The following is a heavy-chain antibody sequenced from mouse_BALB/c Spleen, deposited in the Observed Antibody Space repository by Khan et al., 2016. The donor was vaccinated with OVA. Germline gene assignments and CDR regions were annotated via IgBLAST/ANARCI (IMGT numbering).Heavy chain of an antibody. CDR2: ISYSGST. CDR1: GYSITSGYG. J-gene: IGHJ2*01. CDR3: ARTARIND. D-gene: IGHD1-2*01. Sequence: EVQLQEPGPGLVKPSQSLSLTCTVTGYSITSGYGWNWIRQFPGNKLEWMGYISYSGSTNYNPSLQSRISITRDTSKNQFFLQLNSVTTEDTATYYCARTARINDWGQGTTLTVSS. V-gene: IGHV3-2*02.